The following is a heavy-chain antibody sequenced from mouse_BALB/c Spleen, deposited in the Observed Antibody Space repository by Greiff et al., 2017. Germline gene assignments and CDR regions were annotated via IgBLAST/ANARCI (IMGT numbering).Heavy chain of an antibody. CDR3: ARDGGLRRGGTMDY. CDR2: ILPGSGST. CDR1: GYTFSSYW. Sequence: QVQLQQSGAELMKPGASVKISCKATGYTFSSYWIEWVKQRPGHGLEWIGEILPGSGSTNYNEKFKGKATFTADTSSNTAYMQLSSLTSEDSAVYYCARDGGLRRGGTMDYWGQGTSVTVSS. D-gene: IGHD2-4*01. J-gene: IGHJ4*01. V-gene: IGHV1-9*01.